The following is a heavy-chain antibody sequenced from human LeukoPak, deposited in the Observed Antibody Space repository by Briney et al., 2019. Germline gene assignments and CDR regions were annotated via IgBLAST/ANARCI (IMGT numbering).Heavy chain of an antibody. Sequence: GESLRISCKGSRYSFTNYWIGWVRQMPGKGLEWMGIILPADSDTRYSPSFQGQVTISADKSISTAYLHWSSLRSSDTAMYYCARARGTYANDAFDIWGQGTMVTVSP. CDR1: RYSFTNYW. CDR2: ILPADSDT. J-gene: IGHJ3*02. V-gene: IGHV5-51*01. D-gene: IGHD1-26*01. CDR3: ARARGTYANDAFDI.